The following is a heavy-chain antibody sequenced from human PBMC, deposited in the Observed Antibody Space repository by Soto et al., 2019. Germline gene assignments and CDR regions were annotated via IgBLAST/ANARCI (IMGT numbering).Heavy chain of an antibody. CDR2: INGDGSST. Sequence: EVQLVESGGGLVQPGGSLRLSCATSGFTFSDYWIHWVRQAPGKGLVWVSRINGDGSSTDYADSVKGRFTISRDNAENTVYLQMNSLSAEDTAVYYCARGIRGKYGMDVWGHGTPITVSS. V-gene: IGHV3-74*01. CDR1: GFTFSDYW. D-gene: IGHD3-10*01. J-gene: IGHJ6*02. CDR3: ARGIRGKYGMDV.